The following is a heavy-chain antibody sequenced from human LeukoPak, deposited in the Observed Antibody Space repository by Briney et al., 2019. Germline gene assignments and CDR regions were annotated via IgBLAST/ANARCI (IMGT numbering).Heavy chain of an antibody. CDR2: IHYSGST. J-gene: IGHJ3*02. V-gene: IGHV4-39*01. Sequence: SETLSLTCNVSGGSISTTTNSWGWAWIRQPPGKGLEWIGSIHYSGSTYYNPSLKSRVTISVDMSKNQCSLRLSSVTAADTALYYCARLTGSAIWGQGTMVTVSS. D-gene: IGHD3-10*01. CDR3: ARLTGSAI. CDR1: GGSISTTTNS.